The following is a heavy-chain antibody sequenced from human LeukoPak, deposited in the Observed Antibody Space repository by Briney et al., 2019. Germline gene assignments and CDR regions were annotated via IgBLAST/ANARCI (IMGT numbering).Heavy chain of an antibody. J-gene: IGHJ4*02. D-gene: IGHD2-21*02. V-gene: IGHV1-8*01. Sequence: EASVRVSCKASGYTFTGYDINWVRQATGQGLEWMGWMNPNSGNTGYAQKFQGRVTMTRNTSVSTAYMELSSLRSEDTAVYYCTRVDGRLRDHWGQGTLVTVSS. CDR3: TRVDGRLRDH. CDR1: GYTFTGYD. CDR2: MNPNSGNT.